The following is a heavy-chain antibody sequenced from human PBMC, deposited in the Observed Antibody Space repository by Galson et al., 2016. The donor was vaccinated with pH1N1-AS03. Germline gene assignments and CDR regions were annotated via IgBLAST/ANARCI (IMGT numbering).Heavy chain of an antibody. Sequence: SLRLSCAVSAFSVSSNYVSWVRQPPGKGLECVSVFDSVGSTYYADSVKGRFTFSRDNSKNPLSLQMINLRVEDTGLYYCARGGLQLQRSMDVWGRGTTVIVSS. V-gene: IGHV3-66*01. CDR3: ARGGLQLQRSMDV. CDR2: FDSVGST. J-gene: IGHJ6*02. CDR1: AFSVSSNY. D-gene: IGHD1-7*01.